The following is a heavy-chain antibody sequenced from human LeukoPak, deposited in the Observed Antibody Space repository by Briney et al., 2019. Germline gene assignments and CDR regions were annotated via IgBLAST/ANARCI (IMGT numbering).Heavy chain of an antibody. CDR2: ISYDGSNK. J-gene: IGHJ4*02. V-gene: IGHV3-30-3*01. Sequence: GRSLRLSCAASGFTFSSYAMHWVRQAPGKGLEWVAVISYDGSNKYYADSVKGRFTISRDNSKNTLYLQMNSLRAEDTAVYYCAKGPVFWSGYGLSYFDYWGQGTLVTVSS. CDR1: GFTFSSYA. CDR3: AKGPVFWSGYGLSYFDY. D-gene: IGHD3-3*01.